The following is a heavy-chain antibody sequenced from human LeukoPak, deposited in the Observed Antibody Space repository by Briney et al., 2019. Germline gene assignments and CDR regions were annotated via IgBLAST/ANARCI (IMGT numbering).Heavy chain of an antibody. Sequence: SETLSLTCAVYGGSFSGYYWSWIRQPPGKGLEWIGEINRSGSTNYNPSLKSRVTISVDTSKNQFSLKLSSVTAADTAVYYCARVGSGWTHFDYWGPGTLVTVSS. CDR1: GGSFSGYY. D-gene: IGHD6-19*01. V-gene: IGHV4-34*01. J-gene: IGHJ4*02. CDR2: INRSGST. CDR3: ARVGSGWTHFDY.